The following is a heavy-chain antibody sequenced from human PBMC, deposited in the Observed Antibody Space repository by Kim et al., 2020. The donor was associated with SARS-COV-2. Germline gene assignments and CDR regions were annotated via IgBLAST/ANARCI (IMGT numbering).Heavy chain of an antibody. J-gene: IGHJ4*02. CDR2: IYPGDSDT. V-gene: IGHV5-51*01. D-gene: IGHD6-13*01. CDR1: GYSFTSYW. CDR3: ARSSSWYNYYFDY. Sequence: GESLKISCKGSGYSFTSYWIGWARQMPGKGLEWMGNIYPGDSDTRYSPSFQGQVTISADKSISTAYLQWSSLKASDTAMYYCARSSSWYNYYFDYWGQGTLVTVSS.